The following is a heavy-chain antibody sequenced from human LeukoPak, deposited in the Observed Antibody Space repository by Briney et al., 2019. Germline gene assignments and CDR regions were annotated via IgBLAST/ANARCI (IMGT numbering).Heavy chain of an antibody. CDR1: GGSFSGYY. D-gene: IGHD2-2*01. V-gene: IGHV4-34*01. Sequence: SETLSLTCAVYGGSFSGYYWSWVRQPPGKGLEWIGEINHSGSTNYNPSLKSRVTISVDTSKNQFSLKLSSVTAADTAVYYCARLRCSNTSCYAGNDAFDIWGQGTMVTVSS. CDR3: ARLRCSNTSCYAGNDAFDI. J-gene: IGHJ3*02. CDR2: INHSGST.